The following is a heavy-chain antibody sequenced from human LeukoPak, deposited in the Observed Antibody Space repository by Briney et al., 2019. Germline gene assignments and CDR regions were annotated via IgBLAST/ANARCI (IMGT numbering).Heavy chain of an antibody. CDR2: MNPNSGNT. Sequence: ASVKVSCKASGYTFTSYDINWVRQATGQGLEWMGWMNPNSGNTGYAQKFQGRVTMTRNTSISTAYMELSSLRSEDTAVYCCARGRGHYYDSSGYGDIWGQGTMVTVSS. CDR3: ARGRGHYYDSSGYGDI. J-gene: IGHJ3*02. CDR1: GYTFTSYD. V-gene: IGHV1-8*01. D-gene: IGHD3-22*01.